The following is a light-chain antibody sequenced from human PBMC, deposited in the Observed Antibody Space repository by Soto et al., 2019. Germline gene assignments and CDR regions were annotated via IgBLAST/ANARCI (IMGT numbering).Light chain of an antibody. V-gene: IGLV1-51*01. CDR1: SSNIESNY. Sequence: QSVLTQPPSVSAAPGQKVTISCSGSSSNIESNYVSWYQQLPGTAPKLLIYDNNKRPSGIPDRFSASKSGPSATLGITGLQTGDEADYYCGTWDSSLSAVVFGGGTQLTVL. J-gene: IGLJ2*01. CDR2: DNN. CDR3: GTWDSSLSAVV.